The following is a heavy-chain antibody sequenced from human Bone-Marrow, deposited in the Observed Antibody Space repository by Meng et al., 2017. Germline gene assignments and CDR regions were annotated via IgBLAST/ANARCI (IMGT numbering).Heavy chain of an antibody. D-gene: IGHD2-21*02. CDR1: GGSISTYY. V-gene: IGHV4-59*01. CDR2: NKYSGRT. CDR3: ARGPSHGGSYSDY. Sequence: QVQLQESGPGLVKPSETLALTCTVSGGSISTYYWSWIRQSPEKGLEWIGENKYSGRTNYIPSLRSRATISVDPSKNQFSLNLRSVTAADTAVYYCARGPSHGGSYSDYWGQGTLVTVSS. J-gene: IGHJ4*02.